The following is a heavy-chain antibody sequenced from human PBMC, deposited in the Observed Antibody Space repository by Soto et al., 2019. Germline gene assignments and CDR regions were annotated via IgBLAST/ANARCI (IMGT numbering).Heavy chain of an antibody. Sequence: QVQLQESGPGLVKPSETLPLTCTVSGGSISSYYWSWIRQPAGKGLEWIGRIYTSGSTNYNPSLKSRVTMSVDTSKNQFSLKLSSVTAADTAVYYCARNNRGVPAAIGRPYYYGMDVWGQGTTVTVSS. CDR2: IYTSGST. CDR1: GGSISSYY. D-gene: IGHD2-2*01. CDR3: ARNNRGVPAAIGRPYYYGMDV. V-gene: IGHV4-4*07. J-gene: IGHJ6*02.